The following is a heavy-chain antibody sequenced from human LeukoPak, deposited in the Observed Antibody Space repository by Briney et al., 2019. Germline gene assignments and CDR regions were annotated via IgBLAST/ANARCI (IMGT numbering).Heavy chain of an antibody. CDR3: ATGGGWYFDY. Sequence: GGSLRLSCAASGFTFSSYSMNWVRQAPGKGLEWVASIGQDGSENYYVDSVKGRFTISRDNAKKSLYLQMNSLRVEDTAVYYCATGGGWYFDYWGQGALVTASS. CDR1: GFTFSSYS. J-gene: IGHJ4*02. D-gene: IGHD6-19*01. CDR2: IGQDGSEN. V-gene: IGHV3-7*01.